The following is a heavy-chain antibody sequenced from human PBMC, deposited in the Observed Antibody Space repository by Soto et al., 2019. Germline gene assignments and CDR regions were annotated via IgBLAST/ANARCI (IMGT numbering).Heavy chain of an antibody. D-gene: IGHD3-16*01. J-gene: IGHJ6*02. CDR1: GFSLSTSGMC. V-gene: IGHV2-70*11. CDR2: IDWDDDK. CDR3: ARSPPYDYVWGRLGGYGMDV. Sequence: SGPTLVNPTQTLTLTCTFSGFSLSTSGMCVSWIRQPPGKALEWLARIDWDDDKYYSTSLKTRLTISKDTSKNQVVLTMTNMDPVDTATYYCARSPPYDYVWGRLGGYGMDVWGQGTTVTVSS.